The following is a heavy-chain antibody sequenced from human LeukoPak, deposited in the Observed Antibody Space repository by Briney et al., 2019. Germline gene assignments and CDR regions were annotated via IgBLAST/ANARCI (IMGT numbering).Heavy chain of an antibody. CDR3: ARDAGSSWHN. D-gene: IGHD6-13*01. V-gene: IGHV1-46*01. CDR2: INPGDGST. J-gene: IGHJ4*02. Sequence: ASVKVSCKASGYTFTNYGISWVRQAPGQGPEWMGMINPGDGSTTYRQKFQGRVTMTRDMSTRTVYMELSGLRFDDTAVYYCARDAGSSWHNWGQGTLVTVSS. CDR1: GYTFTNYG.